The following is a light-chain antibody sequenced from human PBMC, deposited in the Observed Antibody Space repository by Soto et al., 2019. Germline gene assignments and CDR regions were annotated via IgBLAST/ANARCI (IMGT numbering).Light chain of an antibody. V-gene: IGLV1-51*01. CDR1: SSNIGNSF. CDR2: GND. Sequence: QSVLTQPPSVSAAPGQRVTISCSGSSSNIGNSFVSWYQQFPGTAPKVLIYGNDKRPSGISDRFSASTSATSATLVITGLLTGDEADYYCGAWDSSLSAQYVFGTGTKVTVL. J-gene: IGLJ1*01. CDR3: GAWDSSLSAQYV.